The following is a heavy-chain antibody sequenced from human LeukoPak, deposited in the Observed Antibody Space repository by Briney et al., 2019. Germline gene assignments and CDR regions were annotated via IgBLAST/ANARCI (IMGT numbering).Heavy chain of an antibody. Sequence: GGSLRLSCAVSGFNVSSTYMSWVGQAAGRGLQWDSVILDNGITTYADSVKGRFPISRDNSNNTVYLQMNSLTVDDTAVYYCVRDKGVGRTERFDSWGPGTLVTVSS. CDR2: ILDNGIT. V-gene: IGHV3-53*01. J-gene: IGHJ4*02. D-gene: IGHD1-26*01. CDR3: VRDKGVGRTERFDS. CDR1: GFNVSSTY.